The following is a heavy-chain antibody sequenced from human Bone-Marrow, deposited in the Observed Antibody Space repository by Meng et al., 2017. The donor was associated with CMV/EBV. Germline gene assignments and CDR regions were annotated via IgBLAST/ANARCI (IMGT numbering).Heavy chain of an antibody. J-gene: IGHJ4*02. D-gene: IGHD2-8*02. Sequence: GESLKISCAASGFTFSSYAMTWVRQAPGQGLEWVSGISGSGGSTYYADSVKGRFTISRDNSKNTVYLQMNSLRAEDTAVYYCAKLGHTPGYWDQGTLVTVSS. CDR3: AKLGHTPGY. CDR2: ISGSGGST. CDR1: GFTFSSYA. V-gene: IGHV3-23*01.